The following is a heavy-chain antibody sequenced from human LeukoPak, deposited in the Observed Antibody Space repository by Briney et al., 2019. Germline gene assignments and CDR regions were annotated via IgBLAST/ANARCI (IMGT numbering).Heavy chain of an antibody. J-gene: IGHJ5*02. CDR1: GGSVSSGSYY. D-gene: IGHD2-2*01. Sequence: SGTLSLTCTVSGGSVSSGSYYWSWIRQPPGKGLEWIGYIYYSGSTNYNPSLKSRVTISVDTSKNQFSLKLSSVTAADTAVYYCARDRVRYCSSTSCSNWFDPWGQGTLVTVSS. CDR3: ARDRVRYCSSTSCSNWFDP. CDR2: IYYSGST. V-gene: IGHV4-61*01.